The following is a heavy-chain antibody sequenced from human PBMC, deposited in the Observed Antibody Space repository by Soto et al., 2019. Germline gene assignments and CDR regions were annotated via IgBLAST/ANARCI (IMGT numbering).Heavy chain of an antibody. CDR1: GFIFDNFA. Sequence: QVYLEESGGGVVQPGRSLRLSCAASGFIFDNFAMHWVRQAPGKGLEWVAVIWYDGSNKYYADSVKGRFSISRDNSKNTLSLQMSSLRVDDTAVYYCAKAGHGDYGWSWGQGTPVTVSS. CDR3: AKAGHGDYGWS. D-gene: IGHD4-17*01. J-gene: IGHJ4*02. V-gene: IGHV3-33*06. CDR2: IWYDGSNK.